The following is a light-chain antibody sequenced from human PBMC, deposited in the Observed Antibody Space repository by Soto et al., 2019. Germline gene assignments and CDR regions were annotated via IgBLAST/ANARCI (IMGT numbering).Light chain of an antibody. CDR2: EVS. CDR3: NSYTSSSSPYV. J-gene: IGLJ1*01. V-gene: IGLV2-14*01. CDR1: SSDVGGYNY. Sequence: QSALTQPASVSGSPGQSITISCTGTSSDVGGYNYVSWYQQHPGKAPKLMIYEVSNRPSGVSNRFSGSKSCNTASLTISGIQAEDDADDYCNSYTSSSSPYVFGTGTKVTVL.